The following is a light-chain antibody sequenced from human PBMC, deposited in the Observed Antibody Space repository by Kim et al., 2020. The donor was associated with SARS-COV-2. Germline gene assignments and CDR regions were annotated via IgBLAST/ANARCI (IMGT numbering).Light chain of an antibody. CDR1: SAKIGRNN. CDR2: RSN. V-gene: IGLV1-47*01. CDR3: EAWDDRVSGGV. Sequence: GRRRTRDNTGRSAKIGRNNENWYERDRGTAPKLRKDRSNQRPSGGPERYSGSKEGNSASLAIRGVGSEDEDDYYCEAWDDRVSGGVLGGGTQRTIL. J-gene: IGLJ2*01.